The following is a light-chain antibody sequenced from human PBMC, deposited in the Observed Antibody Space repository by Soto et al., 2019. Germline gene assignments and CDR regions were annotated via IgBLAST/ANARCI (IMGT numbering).Light chain of an antibody. J-gene: IGLJ3*02. CDR3: ETWDSNTRV. CDR2: VEGSGSY. Sequence: QSVLTQSSSASASLGSSVKLTCTLSSGHSSYIIAWHQQQPGKAPRYLMKVEGSGSYNKGSGVPDRFSGSTSVADRYLTISNLQFEDEADYYCETWDSNTRVFVGGTKLTVL. CDR1: SGHSSYI. V-gene: IGLV4-60*02.